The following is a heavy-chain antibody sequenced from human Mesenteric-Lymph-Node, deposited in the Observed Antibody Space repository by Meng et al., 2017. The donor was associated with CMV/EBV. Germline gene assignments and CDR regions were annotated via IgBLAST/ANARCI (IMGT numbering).Heavy chain of an antibody. CDR2: IRYDGSNK. CDR1: GFTFSSYD. Sequence: GGSLRLSCAASGFTFSSYDMHWVRQAPGKGLAWVAFIRYDGSNKYYGDSVKGRFTISRDNSKNTLYLQMNSLRAEDTAVYYCAKDLGNWNHVAYDAFDMWGPGTMVTVSS. J-gene: IGHJ3*02. CDR3: AKDLGNWNHVAYDAFDM. V-gene: IGHV3-30*02. D-gene: IGHD1-14*01.